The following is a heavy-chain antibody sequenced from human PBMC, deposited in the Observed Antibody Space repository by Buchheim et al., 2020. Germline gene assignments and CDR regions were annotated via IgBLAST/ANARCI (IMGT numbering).Heavy chain of an antibody. D-gene: IGHD3-3*01. J-gene: IGHJ6*03. CDR1: GYTFTSYD. Sequence: QVQLVQSGAEVKKPGASVKVSCKASGYTFTSYDINWVRQATGQGLEWMGWMNPNSGNTGYAQKFQGRVTMTRNTSISTAYMELSSLRSEDTAVYYCARAAEGFYDFWSGYNYYYYYMDVWGKGTT. CDR2: MNPNSGNT. V-gene: IGHV1-8*01. CDR3: ARAAEGFYDFWSGYNYYYYYMDV.